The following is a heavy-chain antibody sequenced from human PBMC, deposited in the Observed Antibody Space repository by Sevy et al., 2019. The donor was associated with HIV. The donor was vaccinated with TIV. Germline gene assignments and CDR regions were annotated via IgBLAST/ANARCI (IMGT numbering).Heavy chain of an antibody. V-gene: IGHV1-8*01. D-gene: IGHD2-15*01. CDR1: GYTFTSYD. CDR2: MNPNSGNT. J-gene: IGHJ4*02. CDR3: VRGGFPSGDTDY. Sequence: ASVKVSCKASGYTFTSYDINWVRQATGQGLEWMGWMNPNSGNTGYAQKFQGRVTMTRNTSISTAYMELSSLRSEDTAVYYCVRGGFPSGDTDYWGQGTLVTVSS.